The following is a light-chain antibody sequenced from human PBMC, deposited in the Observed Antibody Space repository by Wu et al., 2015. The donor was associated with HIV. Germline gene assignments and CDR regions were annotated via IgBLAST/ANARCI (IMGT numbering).Light chain of an antibody. Sequence: DILLTQSPATLSLSPGERATLSCRASQSVQWHVAWFQQKPGQVPRVLVYDSANRATGIPGRFSGSGSGTDFTLIINSLEPEDFAIYYCQQRYSWPWTFGQGTEVEL. V-gene: IGKV3-11*01. CDR1: QSVQWH. CDR3: QQRYSWPWT. J-gene: IGKJ1*01. CDR2: DSA.